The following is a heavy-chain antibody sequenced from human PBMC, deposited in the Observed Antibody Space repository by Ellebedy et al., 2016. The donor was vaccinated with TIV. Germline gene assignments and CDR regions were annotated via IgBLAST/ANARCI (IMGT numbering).Heavy chain of an antibody. CDR3: TRGPPKWGFDY. Sequence: ASVKVSCXTSGHTFITNDINWVRQATGQGPEWMGWMSPSSGDTGYAPKFQGRVTMTRDTSLSTAYLELRSLRSEDTAIYYCTRGPPKWGFDYWGPGTLVTVSS. CDR2: MSPSSGDT. J-gene: IGHJ4*02. V-gene: IGHV1-8*01. D-gene: IGHD7-27*01. CDR1: GHTFITND.